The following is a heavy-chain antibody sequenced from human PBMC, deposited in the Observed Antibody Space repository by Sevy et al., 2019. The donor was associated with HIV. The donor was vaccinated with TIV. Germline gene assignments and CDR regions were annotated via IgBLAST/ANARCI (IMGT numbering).Heavy chain of an antibody. V-gene: IGHV5-51*01. D-gene: IGHD2-2*01. J-gene: IGHJ6*02. CDR2: IYPGDPDT. CDR3: ARHSVVVPAVPGPSYYYYYGMDV. Sequence: GESLKISCKGSGYSFTSYWIGWVRQMPGKGLEWMGIIYPGDPDTRYSPSFQGQVTISADKSISTAYLQWSSLKASDTAMYYCARHSVVVPAVPGPSYYYYYGMDVWGQGTTVTVSS. CDR1: GYSFTSYW.